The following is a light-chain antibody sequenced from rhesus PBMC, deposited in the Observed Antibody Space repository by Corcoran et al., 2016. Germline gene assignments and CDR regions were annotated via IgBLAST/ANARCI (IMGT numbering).Light chain of an antibody. CDR3: LQHSNWPLT. CDR1: QSVSSS. CDR2: GAS. Sequence: EIVMTQSPATLSLSPGESATLSCRASQSVSSSLAWYQQQPGQAPRLLIYGASSRATGIPARFSGSGSGTDFTLTISSLEPEDVALYYCLQHSNWPLTFGGGTKVELK. J-gene: IGKJ4*01. V-gene: IGKV3-24*01.